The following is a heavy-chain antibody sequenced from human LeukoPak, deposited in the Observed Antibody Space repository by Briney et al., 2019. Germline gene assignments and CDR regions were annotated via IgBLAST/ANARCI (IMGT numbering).Heavy chain of an antibody. V-gene: IGHV6-1*01. Sequence: SQTLSLTCAISGDSVSSNSAAWNWIRQSPSRGLEWLGRTYYRSRWYNDYAVSVKSRITINPDTSKNQFSLQLNSVTPEDTAVYYCARGYYDILTGYYPFDYWGQGTLVTVSS. D-gene: IGHD3-9*01. CDR2: TYYRSRWYN. J-gene: IGHJ4*02. CDR3: ARGYYDILTGYYPFDY. CDR1: GDSVSSNSAA.